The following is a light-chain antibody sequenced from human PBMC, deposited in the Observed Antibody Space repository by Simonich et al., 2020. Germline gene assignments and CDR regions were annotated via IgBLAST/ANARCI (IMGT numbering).Light chain of an antibody. Sequence: EIVMTQSPATLSVSPGERAPPSCRASPSVSINLAWYQQKPGQAPRLLIYGASTRATGSPARFSGGGSGTEFTLTISSMQSEDFAVYYCQQYNNWPPVTFGGGTKVEIK. CDR3: QQYNNWPPVT. CDR2: GAS. CDR1: PSVSIN. V-gene: IGKV3-15*01. J-gene: IGKJ4*01.